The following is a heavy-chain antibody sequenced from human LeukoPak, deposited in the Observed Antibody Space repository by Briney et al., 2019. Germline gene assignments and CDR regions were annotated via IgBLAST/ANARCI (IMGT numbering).Heavy chain of an antibody. D-gene: IGHD6-19*01. Sequence: GGSLRLSCAASGFTFSSYSMNWLRQAPGKGLEWVSSISSSSSYIYYADSVKGRFTISRDNAKNSLYLQMNSLRAEDTAVYYCARGGAVAGTGDYWGQGTLVTVSS. J-gene: IGHJ4*02. CDR1: GFTFSSYS. CDR2: ISSSSSYI. CDR3: ARGGAVAGTGDY. V-gene: IGHV3-21*01.